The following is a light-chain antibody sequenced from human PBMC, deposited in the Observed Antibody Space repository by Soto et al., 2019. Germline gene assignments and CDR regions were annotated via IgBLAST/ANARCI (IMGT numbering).Light chain of an antibody. CDR3: PRYDSSLYT. CDR2: GTS. CDR1: QSVSSSY. V-gene: IGKV3-20*01. Sequence: EIVLTQSPGTLSLSPGERATLSCSASQSVSSSYLAWYQQKPGQAPRLLIYGTSTRATGIPDRFSGSGSGTDFTLTISRLEPEDFAVYYCPRYDSSLYTFGQGTKLEIK. J-gene: IGKJ2*01.